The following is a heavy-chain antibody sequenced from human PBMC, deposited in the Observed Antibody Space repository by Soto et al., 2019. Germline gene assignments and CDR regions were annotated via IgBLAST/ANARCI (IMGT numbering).Heavy chain of an antibody. D-gene: IGHD6-19*01. Sequence: GGSLRLSCAASGFTFSSYSMNWVRQAPGKGLEWVSYISSSSSTIYYADSVKGRFTISRDNAKNSLYLQMNSLRDEETAVYYCARDMSQQWLAPRYYYYGMDVWGQGTTVTVSS. CDR2: ISSSSSTI. J-gene: IGHJ6*02. V-gene: IGHV3-48*02. CDR3: ARDMSQQWLAPRYYYYGMDV. CDR1: GFTFSSYS.